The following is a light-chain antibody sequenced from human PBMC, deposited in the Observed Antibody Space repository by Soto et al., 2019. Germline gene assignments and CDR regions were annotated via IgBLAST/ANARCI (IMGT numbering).Light chain of an antibody. Sequence: EIVLTQSPATLSLSPGERATLSCRASQSVSSYLAWYQQKPGQAPRLLIYDASNRATGIPARFSGSGSGTDFTLTINSLEPEDFAVYYCQQSGLTFGGGTKVEI. CDR3: QQSGLT. CDR2: DAS. J-gene: IGKJ4*01. V-gene: IGKV3-11*01. CDR1: QSVSSY.